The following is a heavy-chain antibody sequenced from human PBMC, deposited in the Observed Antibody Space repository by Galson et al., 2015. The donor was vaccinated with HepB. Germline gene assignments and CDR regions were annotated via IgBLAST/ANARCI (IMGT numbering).Heavy chain of an antibody. CDR1: GFTFSSYA. D-gene: IGHD5-18*01. V-gene: IGHV3-23*01. CDR3: AKDSEVRDSYGFSDY. J-gene: IGHJ4*02. Sequence: SLRLSCAASGFTFSSYAMSWVRQAPGEGLEWVSAISGSGGSTYYADSVKGRFTISRDNSKNTLYLQMNSLRAEDTAVYYCAKDSEVRDSYGFSDYWGQGTLVTVSS. CDR2: ISGSGGST.